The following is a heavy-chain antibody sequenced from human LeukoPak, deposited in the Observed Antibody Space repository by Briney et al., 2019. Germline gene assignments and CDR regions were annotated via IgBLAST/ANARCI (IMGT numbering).Heavy chain of an antibody. J-gene: IGHJ4*02. CDR2: ISGSGGST. CDR3: AKEQNYYDSSGYYPESFDY. Sequence: GGSLRLSCAASGFSFSSYAMSWCRQAPGKGREWVSAISGSGGSTYYADSVKGRFTISRDNSKNTLYLQMNSLRAEDTAVYYCAKEQNYYDSSGYYPESFDYWGQGTLVTVSS. D-gene: IGHD3-22*01. CDR1: GFSFSSYA. V-gene: IGHV3-23*01.